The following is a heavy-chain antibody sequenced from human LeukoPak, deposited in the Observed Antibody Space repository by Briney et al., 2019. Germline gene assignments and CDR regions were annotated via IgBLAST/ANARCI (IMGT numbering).Heavy chain of an antibody. Sequence: ASVKVSCTASGYTFTSYDINWVRQATGQGLEWMGWMNPNSGNTGYAQKFQVKVTMTSNTSISTAYMELSILRSKDTAVYYCARRPAYYYDSSGYYSGPYYFDYWGQGTLVTVSS. CDR3: ARRPAYYYDSSGYYSGPYYFDY. D-gene: IGHD3-22*01. CDR2: MNPNSGNT. V-gene: IGHV1-8*01. CDR1: GYTFTSYD. J-gene: IGHJ4*02.